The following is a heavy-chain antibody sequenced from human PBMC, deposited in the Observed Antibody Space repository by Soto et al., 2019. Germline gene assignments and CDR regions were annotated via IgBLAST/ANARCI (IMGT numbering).Heavy chain of an antibody. Sequence: QVQLQESGPGLVKPSGTLSLTCAVSGGSISSINWWSWVRQPPGKGLEWLGEIYHSGSTNNNPSLKIRDTISVDKSKSQLSLKLSSVTAADTAVYYWARVGDSSSYFDYWGQGTLVTVSS. J-gene: IGHJ4*02. CDR2: IYHSGST. D-gene: IGHD6-13*01. V-gene: IGHV4-4*02. CDR3: ARVGDSSSYFDY. CDR1: GGSISSINW.